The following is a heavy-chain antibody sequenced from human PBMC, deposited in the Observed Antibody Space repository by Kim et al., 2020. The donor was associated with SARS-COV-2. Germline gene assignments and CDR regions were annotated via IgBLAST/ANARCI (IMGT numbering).Heavy chain of an antibody. J-gene: IGHJ4*02. D-gene: IGHD3-3*01. CDR3: AAASDFWSGYSFDY. V-gene: IGHV3-23*01. CDR2: ISGSGGST. Sequence: GGSLRLSCAASGFTFSSYAMSWVRQAPGKGLEWVSAISGSGGSTYYADSVKGRFTISRDNSKNTLYLQMNSLRAEDTAVYYCAAASDFWSGYSFDYWGQGTLVTVSS. CDR1: GFTFSSYA.